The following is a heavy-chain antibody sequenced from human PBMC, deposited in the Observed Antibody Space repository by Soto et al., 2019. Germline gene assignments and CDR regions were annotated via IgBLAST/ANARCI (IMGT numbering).Heavy chain of an antibody. J-gene: IGHJ6*02. V-gene: IGHV1-69*12. CDR1: GGTFSTDS. CDR2: IIPMFGTA. CDR3: AREIDGYYGMDV. Sequence: QVQLVQSGAEVKKPGSSEKVSCKASGGTFSTDSISWVRQAPGQGLEWMGGIIPMFGTANNAQKFQGRVTITADESTSTAYMELSSLRSEDTAVYFCAREIDGYYGMDVWGQGTTVTVAS.